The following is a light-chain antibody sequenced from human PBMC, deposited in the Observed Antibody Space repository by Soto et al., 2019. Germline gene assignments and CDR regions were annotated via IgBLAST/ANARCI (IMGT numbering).Light chain of an antibody. V-gene: IGKV3-11*01. CDR1: QSFRGL. CDR2: DAY. J-gene: IGKJ1*01. CDR3: QQYGNSPQT. Sequence: EVVLTQSPVTLSLSPGERATLSCRASQSFRGLLAWYQQKPGQAPRLLIYDAYNRATGIPPRFSGSGSGTDFTLTISSLEPEDSAVYYCQQYGNSPQTFGQGTKV.